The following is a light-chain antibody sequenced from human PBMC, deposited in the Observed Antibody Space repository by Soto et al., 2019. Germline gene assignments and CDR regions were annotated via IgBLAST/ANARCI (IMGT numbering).Light chain of an antibody. CDR2: DAS. CDR3: QQYGTLIT. CDR1: QSLGNTY. J-gene: IGKJ5*01. Sequence: EIVLTQSPGTLSLSPGERATLSCRGSQSLGNTYLAWYQRKPGQAPRLLIYDASSRATDIPDRFSGSGAGPDFTLTISRLEPEDSAVYYCQQYGTLITFGQGTRLEIK. V-gene: IGKV3-20*01.